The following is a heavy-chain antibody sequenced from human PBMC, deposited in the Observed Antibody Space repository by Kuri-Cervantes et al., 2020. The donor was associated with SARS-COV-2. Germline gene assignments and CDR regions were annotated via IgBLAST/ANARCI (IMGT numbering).Heavy chain of an antibody. CDR2: IYYSGDS. J-gene: IGHJ6*03. V-gene: IGHV4-39*07. CDR1: GFTFSSYS. CDR3: ARVSINHYYDRSGYYLDV. D-gene: IGHD3-22*01. Sequence: GSLTLSCAASGFTFSSYSMNWVRQPPGKGLEWIGSIYYSGDSDRNPALKSRVTISVDTSKSQFSLSLSSVTAADTALYYCARVSINHYYDRSGYYLDVWGKGTTVTVSS.